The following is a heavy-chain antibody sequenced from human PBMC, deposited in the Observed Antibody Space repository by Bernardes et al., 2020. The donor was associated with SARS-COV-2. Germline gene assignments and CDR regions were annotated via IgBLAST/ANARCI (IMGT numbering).Heavy chain of an antibody. CDR2: IYYSGST. CDR1: GCSISRGGYY. V-gene: IGHV4-31*03. D-gene: IGHD3-3*01. J-gene: IGHJ6*02. Sequence: SEHVSRTCTGSGCSISRGGYYWSWLRQHPGKGLEWIGYIYYSGSTYYNPSLKSRVTISVDTSKNQFSLKLSSVTAADTAVYYCARGDTIFGVVTNGMDVWGQGTTVTVSS. CDR3: ARGDTIFGVVTNGMDV.